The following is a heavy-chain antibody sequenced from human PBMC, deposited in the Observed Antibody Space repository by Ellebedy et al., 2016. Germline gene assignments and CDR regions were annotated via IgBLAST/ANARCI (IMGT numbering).Heavy chain of an antibody. D-gene: IGHD4-17*01. Sequence: ASVKVSCKASGYTFTTYGISWVRQAPGQGLEWMGWISPYNDNTNYAQNLQGRVTMTTDTSTSTAYMELRSLRSDDTAVYYCARDPPTYGDSEGPLKYWGQGTLVTVSS. CDR3: ARDPPTYGDSEGPLKY. J-gene: IGHJ4*02. CDR1: GYTFTTYG. V-gene: IGHV1-18*01. CDR2: ISPYNDNT.